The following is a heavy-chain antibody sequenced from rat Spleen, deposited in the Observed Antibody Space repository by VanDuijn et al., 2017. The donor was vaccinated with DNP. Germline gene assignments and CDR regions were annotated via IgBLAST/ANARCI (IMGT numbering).Heavy chain of an antibody. Sequence: EVQLVESGGGLVQPGRSLILSCTASGFTFSDHNMAWVRQAPKKGLEWVASISYEGSSTYYRDSVKGRFTISRDNAKSTLYLQVNSLRSEDTATYYCTSNPHVRTAAPFDYWGQGVMVTVSS. D-gene: IGHD3-8*01. J-gene: IGHJ2*01. CDR2: ISYEGSST. V-gene: IGHV5-22*01. CDR3: TSNPHVRTAAPFDY. CDR1: GFTFSDHN.